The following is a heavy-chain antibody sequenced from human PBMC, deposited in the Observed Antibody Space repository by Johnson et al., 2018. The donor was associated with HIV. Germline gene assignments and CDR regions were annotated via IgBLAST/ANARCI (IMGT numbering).Heavy chain of an antibody. Sequence: VQLVESGGGLVQPGRSLRLSCAASGFTFYDYAMHWVRQGPGKGLEWVSGISWNSGSIGYAASVKGRFTISRDNAKNSLYLQMNSLRGEDTALYYCARAVCRGGRCYSHDAFDIWGQGTMVTVSS. CDR2: ISWNSGSI. D-gene: IGHD2-15*01. CDR3: ARAVCRGGRCYSHDAFDI. CDR1: GFTFYDYA. J-gene: IGHJ3*02. V-gene: IGHV3-9*01.